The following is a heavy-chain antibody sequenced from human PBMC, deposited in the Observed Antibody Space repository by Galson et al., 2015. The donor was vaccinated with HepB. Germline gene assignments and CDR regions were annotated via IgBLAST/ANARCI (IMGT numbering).Heavy chain of an antibody. D-gene: IGHD1-26*01. CDR3: ARDLTVGAYPPYYYYGMDV. J-gene: IGHJ6*02. CDR2: TYYRSKWYN. V-gene: IGHV6-1*01. Sequence: CAISGDSVSSNSAAWNWIRQSPSRGLEWLGRTYYRSKWYNDYAVSVKSRITINPDTSKNQFSLQLNSVTPEDTAVYYCARDLTVGAYPPYYYYGMDVWGQGTTVTVSS. CDR1: GDSVSSNSAA.